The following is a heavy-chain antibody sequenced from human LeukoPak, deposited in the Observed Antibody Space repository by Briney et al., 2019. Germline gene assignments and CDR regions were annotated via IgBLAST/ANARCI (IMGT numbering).Heavy chain of an antibody. CDR1: GFTFSSYT. Sequence: GGSLRLSCAVSGFTFSSYTMHWVRQAPGKGLEYVSAISSNGGSTYYANSVKGRFTISRDNSKNTLYLQMGSLRAEDMAVYYCARGSGWSSYYGMDVWGQGTTVTVSS. CDR3: ARGSGWSSYYGMDV. CDR2: ISSNGGST. D-gene: IGHD6-19*01. J-gene: IGHJ6*02. V-gene: IGHV3-64*01.